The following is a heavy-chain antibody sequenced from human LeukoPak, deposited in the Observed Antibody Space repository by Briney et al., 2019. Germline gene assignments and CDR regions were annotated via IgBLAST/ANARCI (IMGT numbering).Heavy chain of an antibody. CDR1: GFTFSTYA. CDR3: YCRDDLPA. D-gene: IGHD5-24*01. CDR2: ISYDGSKR. V-gene: IGHV3-30*14. J-gene: IGHJ5*02. Sequence: GGSLRLSCAASGFTFSTYAVHWVRQAPGKGLEWVAVISYDGSKRYYADSVKGRFTISRDNSKNTLYLHMSSLRPEDTAIYYCYCRDDLPAWGQGTLVTVSS.